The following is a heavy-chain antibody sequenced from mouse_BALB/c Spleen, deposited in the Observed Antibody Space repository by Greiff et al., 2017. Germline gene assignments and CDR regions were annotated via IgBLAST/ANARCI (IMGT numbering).Heavy chain of an antibody. Sequence: QVQLQQSGAELVKPGASVKLSCKASGYTFTSYYMYWVKQRPGQGLEWIGEINPSNGGTNFNEKFKSKATLTVDKSSSTAYMQLSSLTSEDSAVYYCTRSRAFSTTVVAPMDYWGQGTSVTVSS. CDR3: TRSRAFSTTVVAPMDY. D-gene: IGHD1-1*01. CDR2: INPSNGGT. CDR1: GYTFTSYY. J-gene: IGHJ4*01. V-gene: IGHV1S81*02.